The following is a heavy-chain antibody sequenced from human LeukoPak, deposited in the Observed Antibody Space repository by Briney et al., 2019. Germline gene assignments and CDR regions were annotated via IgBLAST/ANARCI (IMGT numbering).Heavy chain of an antibody. CDR3: ARAFSGYCSGGSCYDGYYFDY. CDR1: GCTFSSYS. Sequence: GGSLRLSCAVSGCTFSSYSMDWVRQAPGKGLEWVSSISSRSYIYYADSVKGRFTISRDNAKNSLYLQMNSLRAEDTAVYYCARAFSGYCSGGSCYDGYYFDYWGQGTLVTVSS. V-gene: IGHV3-21*01. J-gene: IGHJ4*02. D-gene: IGHD2-15*01. CDR2: ISSRSYI.